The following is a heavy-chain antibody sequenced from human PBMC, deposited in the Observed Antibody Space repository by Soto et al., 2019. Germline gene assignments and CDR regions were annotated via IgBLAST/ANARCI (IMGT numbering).Heavy chain of an antibody. Sequence: SETLSLTCAVYGGSFSGYYWSWIRQPPGKGLEWIGEINHSGSTNYNPSLKSRVTISVDKSKNQFSLKLSSVTAADTAVYYCAREGFGAYNWFDPWGQGTLVTVSS. J-gene: IGHJ5*02. V-gene: IGHV4-34*01. D-gene: IGHD3-10*01. CDR1: GGSFSGYY. CDR2: INHSGST. CDR3: AREGFGAYNWFDP.